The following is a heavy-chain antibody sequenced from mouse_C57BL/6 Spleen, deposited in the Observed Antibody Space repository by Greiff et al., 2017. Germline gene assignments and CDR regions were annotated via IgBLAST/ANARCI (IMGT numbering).Heavy chain of an antibody. J-gene: IGHJ3*01. Sequence: QVQLQQPGAELVKPGASVKMSCKASGYTFTSYWITWVKQRPGQGLEWIGDIYPGSGSTNYNEKFKSKATLTVDTSSSTAYMQLSSLTSEDSAVYYCARETAQATRFAYWGKGTLVTVSA. V-gene: IGHV1-55*01. CDR3: ARETAQATRFAY. CDR1: GYTFTSYW. D-gene: IGHD3-2*02. CDR2: IYPGSGST.